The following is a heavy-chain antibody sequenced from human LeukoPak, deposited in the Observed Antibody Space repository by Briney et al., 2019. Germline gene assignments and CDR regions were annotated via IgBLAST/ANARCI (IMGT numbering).Heavy chain of an antibody. CDR3: ARGDSPQFLEWLLGDY. D-gene: IGHD3-3*01. CDR2: MNPNSGNT. CDR1: GYTFTSYD. Sequence: ASVKVSCKASGYTFTSYDINWVRQATGQGLEWMGWMNPNSGNTGYAQKFQGRVTMTRNTSISTAYMELSSLRSEDTAVYYCARGDSPQFLEWLLGDYWGQGTLVTVSS. J-gene: IGHJ4*02. V-gene: IGHV1-8*01.